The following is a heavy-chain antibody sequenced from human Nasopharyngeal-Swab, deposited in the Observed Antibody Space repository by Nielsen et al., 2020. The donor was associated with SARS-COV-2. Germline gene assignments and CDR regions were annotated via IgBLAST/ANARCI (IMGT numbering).Heavy chain of an antibody. D-gene: IGHD4-17*01. CDR1: GYTFTSYA. CDR2: INAGNGNT. J-gene: IGHJ4*02. Sequence: APVKVSCNASGYTFTSYAVHWVRQAPGQRLEWMGWINAGNGNTKYSQKFQGRVTITRDTSASTAYMELSSLRSEDTAVYYCATPMTTVTSFDYWGQGTLVTVSS. CDR3: ATPMTTVTSFDY. V-gene: IGHV1-3*01.